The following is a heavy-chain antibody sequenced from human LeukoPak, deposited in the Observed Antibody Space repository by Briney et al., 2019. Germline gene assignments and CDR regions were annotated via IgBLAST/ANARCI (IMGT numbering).Heavy chain of an antibody. Sequence: ASVKVSCTASGYSFSDYYIHWLRQAPGQGLEWMGWINPKSGGTNYAQNFQGRVTMTRDTSSTTVYMELTRLRSDDTAVYYCARPLGSLKEYWWFDPWGQGTLVTVPS. V-gene: IGHV1-2*02. CDR1: GYSFSDYY. CDR3: ARPLGSLKEYWWFDP. CDR2: INPKSGGT. D-gene: IGHD2/OR15-2a*01. J-gene: IGHJ5*02.